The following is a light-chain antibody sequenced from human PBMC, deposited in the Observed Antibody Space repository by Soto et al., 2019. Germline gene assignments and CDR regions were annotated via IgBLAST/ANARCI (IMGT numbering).Light chain of an antibody. CDR3: QQRHNGTIYT. V-gene: IGKV3-11*01. CDR1: QSVGSY. J-gene: IGKJ2*01. CDR2: DAS. Sequence: EIVLTQSPATLSLSPGERATLSCRASQSVGSYLAWYQQKPGEAPMLLIYDASNRAPGIPARFSGSVSVTVFTLSISGLEPEDFAVYYCQQRHNGTIYTCGQRTMLDIK.